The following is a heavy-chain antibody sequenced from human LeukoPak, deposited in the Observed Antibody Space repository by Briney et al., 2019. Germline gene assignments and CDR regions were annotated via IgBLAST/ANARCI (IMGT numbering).Heavy chain of an antibody. D-gene: IGHD6-19*01. V-gene: IGHV4-39*07. Sequence: PSGTLSLTCTVSGGSISSTSYYWGWIRQPLGKGLEWIGSIYYSGSTYYNPSLKSRVAISADRSKNQFSLKLSSVTAADTAVYYCARDGDSSGWTRSDYWGQGTLVTVSS. J-gene: IGHJ4*02. CDR2: IYYSGST. CDR3: ARDGDSSGWTRSDY. CDR1: GGSISSTSYY.